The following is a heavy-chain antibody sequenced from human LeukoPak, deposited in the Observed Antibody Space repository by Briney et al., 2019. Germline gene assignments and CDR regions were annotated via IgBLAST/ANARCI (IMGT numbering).Heavy chain of an antibody. Sequence: SVKVSCKASGFTFTSSAMQWVRQARGQRLEWIGWIVVGSGNTNYAQKFQERVTITRDMSASTAYMELSSLRSEDTAVYYCAAERPRSGSYSPFYYYYGMDVWGQGTTVTVSS. J-gene: IGHJ6*02. D-gene: IGHD1-26*01. V-gene: IGHV1-58*02. CDR2: IVVGSGNT. CDR3: AAERPRSGSYSPFYYYYGMDV. CDR1: GFTFTSSA.